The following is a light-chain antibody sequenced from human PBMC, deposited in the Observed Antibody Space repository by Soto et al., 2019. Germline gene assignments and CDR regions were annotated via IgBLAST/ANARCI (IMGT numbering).Light chain of an antibody. CDR1: QSVTSNF. Sequence: ENVLTQSPGTLSLSPGERATLSCRASQSVTSNFLAWYQQKPGQAPRLLIYGASTRAAGVPDRFSGSGSGTDFTLNITGLEPEDFSVYFLPQDGRSPPPYTFGQGTKL. V-gene: IGKV3-20*01. J-gene: IGKJ2*01. CDR3: PQDGRSPPPYT. CDR2: GAS.